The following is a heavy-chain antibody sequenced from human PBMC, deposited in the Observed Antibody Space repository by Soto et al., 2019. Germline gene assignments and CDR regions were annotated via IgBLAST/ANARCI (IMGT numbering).Heavy chain of an antibody. D-gene: IGHD1-7*01. CDR1: GFTFSSYA. V-gene: IGHV3-23*01. CDR3: AKDLELRVSWYFDL. CDR2: ISGSGGST. J-gene: IGHJ2*01. Sequence: GGSLRLSCAASGFTFSSYAMSWVRQAPGKGLEWVSAISGSGGSTYYADSVKGRFTIYRDNYKNTLYLKMNSLRAEDTAVYYCAKDLELRVSWYFDLWGRGTLVTVSS.